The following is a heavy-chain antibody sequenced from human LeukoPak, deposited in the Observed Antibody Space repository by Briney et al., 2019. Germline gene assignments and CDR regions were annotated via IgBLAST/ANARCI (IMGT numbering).Heavy chain of an antibody. D-gene: IGHD1-26*01. CDR2: ISAYNGNT. CDR1: GYTFTSYG. V-gene: IGHV1-18*01. Sequence: ASVKVSCKASGYTFTSYGISWVRQAPGQGLEWMGWISAYNGNTNYAQKLQGRVTMTTGTSTSTAYMELRSLRSDDTAVYYCAREGSSGSYSTYFDYWGQGTLVTVSS. CDR3: AREGSSGSYSTYFDY. J-gene: IGHJ4*02.